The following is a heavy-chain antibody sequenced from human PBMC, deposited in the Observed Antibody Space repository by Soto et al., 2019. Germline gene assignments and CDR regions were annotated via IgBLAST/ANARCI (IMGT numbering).Heavy chain of an antibody. J-gene: IGHJ4*02. D-gene: IGHD6-13*01. CDR1: WGTFVGFW. V-gene: IGHV3-74*03. CDR2: INTDGSVA. Sequence: VGFLRVSWGVFWGTFVGFWGRRILQAPGKGLVWVSRINTDGSVAMYVDSVKGRFTISRDNAKNTLYLHMNSLRAEDTAVYYCVRDMQLWRLDSWRQGTLVTVSS. CDR3: VRDMQLWRLDS.